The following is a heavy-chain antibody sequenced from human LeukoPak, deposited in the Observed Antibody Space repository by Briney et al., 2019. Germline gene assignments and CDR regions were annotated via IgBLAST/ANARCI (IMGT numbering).Heavy chain of an antibody. CDR3: ARDKQLGQHYDFWSGYYITYYFDY. CDR2: INPNSGGT. J-gene: IGHJ4*02. Sequence: GASVTVSCKASGYTFTGYYMHWVRQAPGQGLEWMGWINPNSGGTNYAQKLQGRVTMTTDTSTSTAYMELRSLRSDDTAVYYCARDKQLGQHYDFWSGYYITYYFDYWGQGTLVTVSS. D-gene: IGHD3-3*01. V-gene: IGHV1-2*02. CDR1: GYTFTGYY.